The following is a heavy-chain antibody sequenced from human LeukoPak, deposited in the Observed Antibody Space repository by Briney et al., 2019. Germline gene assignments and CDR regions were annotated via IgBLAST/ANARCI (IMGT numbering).Heavy chain of an antibody. V-gene: IGHV3-30*04. CDR1: GFTFSSYA. Sequence: GGSLRLSCAASGFTFSSYAMHRVRQAPGKGLEWVAVISYDGSNKYYADSVKGRFTISRDNSKNTLYLQMNSLRAEDTAVYYCAKDSGEYYYGSGSYLDYWGQGTLVTVSS. CDR3: AKDSGEYYYGSGSYLDY. D-gene: IGHD3-10*01. J-gene: IGHJ4*02. CDR2: ISYDGSNK.